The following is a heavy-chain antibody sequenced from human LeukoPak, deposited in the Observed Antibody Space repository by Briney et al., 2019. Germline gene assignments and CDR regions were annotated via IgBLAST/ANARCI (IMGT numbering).Heavy chain of an antibody. V-gene: IGHV4-59*01. J-gene: IGHJ4*02. Sequence: SETLSLTCTVSGGSISSYYWSWIRQPPGKGLEWIGYIYYSGSTNYNPSLKGRVTISVDTSKNQFSLKLSSVTAADTAVYYCARDGPITGALDYWGQGTLVTVSS. D-gene: IGHD1-20*01. CDR1: GGSISSYY. CDR3: ARDGPITGALDY. CDR2: IYYSGST.